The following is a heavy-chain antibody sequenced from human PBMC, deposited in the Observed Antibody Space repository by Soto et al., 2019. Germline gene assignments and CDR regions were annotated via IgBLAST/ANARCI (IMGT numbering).Heavy chain of an antibody. CDR2: IYYSGST. V-gene: IGHV4-59*01. CDR1: GGSISSYY. D-gene: IGHD5-12*01. J-gene: IGHJ4*02. Sequence: QVQLQESGPGLVKPSETLSLTCTVSGGSISSYYWSWIRQPPGKGLEWIGYIYYSGSTNYNPSLKSRVTLSVDTSKNQFSLKLSSVTAADTAVYYCARVGRDGYNLGYWGQGTLVTVSS. CDR3: ARVGRDGYNLGY.